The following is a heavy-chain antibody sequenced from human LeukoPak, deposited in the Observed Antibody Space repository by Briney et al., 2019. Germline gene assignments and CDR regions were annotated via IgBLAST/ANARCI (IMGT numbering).Heavy chain of an antibody. Sequence: GGSLRLSCAASGFTFSSYEMDWVRQAPGKGLEWVSYISSSGTTIYYADSVKGRFTISRDNARDSLYLQMNSLRAKDTAVYYCARGSYRPDYWGQGTLVTVSS. J-gene: IGHJ4*02. CDR1: GFTFSSYE. V-gene: IGHV3-48*03. D-gene: IGHD4-11*01. CDR3: ARGSYRPDY. CDR2: ISSSGTTI.